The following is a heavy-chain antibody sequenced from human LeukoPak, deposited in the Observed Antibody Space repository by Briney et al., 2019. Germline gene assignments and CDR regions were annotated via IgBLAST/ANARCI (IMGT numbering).Heavy chain of an antibody. D-gene: IGHD3-10*01. J-gene: IGHJ4*02. CDR1: GYIFTGYY. CDR3: ASGSSNFDF. CDR2: INPNSGGT. V-gene: IGHV1-2*06. Sequence: ASVKVSCKASGYIFTGYYMHWVRQAPGQGLEWMGRINPNSGGTNYAQRFQGRVTMTRDTSVSTAYMELSGLRSDDTAVYYCASGSSNFDFWGQGTLVTVSS.